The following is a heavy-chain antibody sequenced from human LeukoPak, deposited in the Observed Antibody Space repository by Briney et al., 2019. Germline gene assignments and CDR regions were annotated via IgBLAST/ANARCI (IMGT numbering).Heavy chain of an antibody. D-gene: IGHD3-10*01. J-gene: IGHJ6*03. CDR1: GFTFSRYG. CDR3: AKELYGSGSYTSMDV. V-gene: IGHV3-30*02. CDR2: IRYDGSNK. Sequence: GGTLRLSCEASGFTFSRYGMSWVRQAPGKGLEWVAFIRYDGSNKYYADSVKGRFTISRDNSKNTLYLQMNSLRAEDTAVYYCAKELYGSGSYTSMDVWGKGTTVTISS.